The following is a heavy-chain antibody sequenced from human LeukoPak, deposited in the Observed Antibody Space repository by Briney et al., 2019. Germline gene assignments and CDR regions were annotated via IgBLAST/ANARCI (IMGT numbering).Heavy chain of an antibody. V-gene: IGHV1-2*02. CDR3: ARAQPRWLQSSPHFAS. CDR1: GYTFTRYY. Sequence: ASVKVSCKASGYTFTRYYMHWVRQAPGQGLEWMGWINPNSGGTNYAQKFQGRVTITRDTSISTAYMEQSRLRSDDTAVYYCARAQPRWLQSSPHFASWGAGTPVTVSP. J-gene: IGHJ4*02. CDR2: INPNSGGT. D-gene: IGHD5-24*01.